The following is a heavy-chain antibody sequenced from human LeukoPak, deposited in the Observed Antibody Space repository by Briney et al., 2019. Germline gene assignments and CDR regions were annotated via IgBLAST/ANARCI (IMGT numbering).Heavy chain of an antibody. D-gene: IGHD3-22*01. J-gene: IGHJ3*02. CDR1: GDSIAATSYY. CDR2: IYYSGNT. Sequence: PSETLSLTCSVSGDSIAATSYYWAWIRQPPGKGLEWIGSIYYSGNTNYDPSLQSRVAMSVDTSKNQFSLSLSSVTAADTAVYYCARVRLRIVVTDAFDIWGQGTMVTVSS. V-gene: IGHV4-39*01. CDR3: ARVRLRIVVTDAFDI.